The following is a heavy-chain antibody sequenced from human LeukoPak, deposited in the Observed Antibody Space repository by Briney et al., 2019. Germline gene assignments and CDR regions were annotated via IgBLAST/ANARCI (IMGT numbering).Heavy chain of an antibody. CDR2: INHSGST. Sequence: SETLSLTCAVYGGSFSGYYWSWIRQPPGKGLEWIGEINHSGSTNYNPSLKSRVTISVDTSKNQFSLTLSSVTAADTAGYYFASGGSGSYQGLRWFDPWGQGTLVTVSS. CDR1: GGSFSGYY. J-gene: IGHJ5*02. D-gene: IGHD3-10*01. V-gene: IGHV4-34*01. CDR3: ASGGSGSYQGLRWFDP.